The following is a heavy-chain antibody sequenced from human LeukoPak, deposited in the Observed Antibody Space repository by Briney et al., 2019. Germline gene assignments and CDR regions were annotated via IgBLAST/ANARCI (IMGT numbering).Heavy chain of an antibody. CDR2: INPNTGGT. CDR1: GYTFTGYY. V-gene: IGHV1-2*02. Sequence: ASVKVSCKASGYTFTGYYIHWVRQAPGQGLGWVGWINPNTGGTQYAQRFQGRVTVTRDTSISTAYIDLSRLTSDDTAVYYCARGPRDGYNYLGFFDYWGQGTLVTVSS. D-gene: IGHD5-24*01. J-gene: IGHJ4*02. CDR3: ARGPRDGYNYLGFFDY.